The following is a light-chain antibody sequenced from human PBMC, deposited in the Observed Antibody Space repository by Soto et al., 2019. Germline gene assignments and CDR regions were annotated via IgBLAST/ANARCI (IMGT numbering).Light chain of an antibody. CDR3: SSYGGDNNVV. CDR1: SSDVGSYNY. CDR2: EVV. Sequence: QSVLTQPPSASGSPGQSVTISCTGTSSDVGSYNYVSWYQQHPGAAPKLMIYEVVKRPSGVPDRFSGSKSGNTASLTVSGLQAEDESDYYCSSYGGDNNVVFGGGTKLTVL. J-gene: IGLJ2*01. V-gene: IGLV2-8*01.